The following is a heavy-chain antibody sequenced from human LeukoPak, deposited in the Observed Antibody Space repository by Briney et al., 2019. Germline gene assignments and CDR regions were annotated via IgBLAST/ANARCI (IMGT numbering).Heavy chain of an antibody. CDR2: INSDGSWT. V-gene: IGHV3-74*01. Sequence: GGSLRLSCAASGNYWMHWVRQAPGKGLVWVSHINSDGSWTSYADSVKGRFTISKDNAKNTVYLQMNDLRAEDTAVYYCVSFYETYWGRGALVTVSS. D-gene: IGHD2-2*01. J-gene: IGHJ4*02. CDR1: GNYW. CDR3: VSFYETY.